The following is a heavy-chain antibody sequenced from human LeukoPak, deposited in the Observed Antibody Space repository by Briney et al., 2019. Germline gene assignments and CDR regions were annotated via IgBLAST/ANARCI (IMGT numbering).Heavy chain of an antibody. D-gene: IGHD3-3*01. J-gene: IGHJ4*02. CDR3: VRAVGGNDGRTFGY. CDR1: GFTFSSYA. Sequence: GGSLRLSCAASGFTFSSYAMSWVRQAPGKGLEWVSAISGSESSTYYADSVKGRFTISRDNAKNTLYLQMNSLRAEDTAMYYCVRAVGGNDGRTFGYWAQGTLVTVSS. CDR2: ISGSESST. V-gene: IGHV3-23*01.